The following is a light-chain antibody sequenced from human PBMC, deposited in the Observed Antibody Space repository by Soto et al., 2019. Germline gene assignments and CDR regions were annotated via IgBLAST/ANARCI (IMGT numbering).Light chain of an antibody. Sequence: QSALTQPASVSGSPGQSITISCTGTSSNVGSYKLVSWYQQHPGKAPKLMIFEVNKRPSGVSNRFSGYKSGNTASLTISGLKVEDEADYYWCSSGGSPTYVFGTGTKVTVL. J-gene: IGLJ1*01. V-gene: IGLV2-23*02. CDR3: CSSGGSPTYV. CDR1: SSNVGSYKL. CDR2: EVN.